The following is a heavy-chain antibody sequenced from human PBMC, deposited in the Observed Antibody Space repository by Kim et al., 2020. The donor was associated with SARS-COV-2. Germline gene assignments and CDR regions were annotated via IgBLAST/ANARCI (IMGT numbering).Heavy chain of an antibody. V-gene: IGHV3-23*01. Sequence: VKGPFTISSENSKNPLSLKMNSLRAEDTAVYYCAKDYYDSSGYQGLFDYWGQGTLVTVSS. CDR3: AKDYYDSSGYQGLFDY. D-gene: IGHD3-22*01. J-gene: IGHJ4*02.